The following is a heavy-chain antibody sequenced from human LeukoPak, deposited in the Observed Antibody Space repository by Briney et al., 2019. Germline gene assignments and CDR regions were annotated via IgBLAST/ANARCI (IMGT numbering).Heavy chain of an antibody. D-gene: IGHD3-10*01. CDR1: GGSFSGYY. V-gene: IGHV4-34*01. J-gene: IGHJ6*03. CDR3: ARVVAHGSGSFWYYYYYMDV. Sequence: PSETLSLTCAVYGGSFSGYYWSWLRQPPGKGLEWIGEINHSGSTNYNPSLKSRVTISVDTSKNQFSLKLSSVTAADTAVYYCARVVAHGSGSFWYYYYYMDVWGKGTTVTVSS. CDR2: INHSGST.